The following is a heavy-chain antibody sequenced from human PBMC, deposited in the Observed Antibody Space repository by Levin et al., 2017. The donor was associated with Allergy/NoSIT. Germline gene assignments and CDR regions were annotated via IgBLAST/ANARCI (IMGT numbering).Heavy chain of an antibody. Sequence: SGPTLVKPTQTLTLTCTFSGFSLSTSAVGVGWIRQPPGKALEWLALIYWDDDKRYRSSLRSRLTITKDTSKNQVVLTMTNMDPVDTATYYCVYRTAMTGHFNYWGQGTLVTVSS. V-gene: IGHV2-5*02. CDR2: IYWDDDK. CDR1: GFSLSTSAVG. J-gene: IGHJ4*02. D-gene: IGHD3-9*01. CDR3: VYRTAMTGHFNY.